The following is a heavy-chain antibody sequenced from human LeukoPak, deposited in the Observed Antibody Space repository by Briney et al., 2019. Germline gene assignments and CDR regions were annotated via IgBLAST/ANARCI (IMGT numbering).Heavy chain of an antibody. J-gene: IGHJ4*02. CDR2: ISGSGGST. CDR1: GFTFSSYA. Sequence: GGSLRLSCAASGFTFSSYAMSWVRQAPGKGLEWVSAISGSGGSTYYAGSVKGRFTISRDNSKNTLYLQMNSLRAEDTAVYYCAKLFGRDGYNYFDYWGQGTLVTVSS. V-gene: IGHV3-23*01. D-gene: IGHD5-24*01. CDR3: AKLFGRDGYNYFDY.